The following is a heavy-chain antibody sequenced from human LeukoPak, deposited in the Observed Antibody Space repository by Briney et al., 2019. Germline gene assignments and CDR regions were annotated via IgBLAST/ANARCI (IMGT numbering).Heavy chain of an antibody. Sequence: ETLSLTCAVSGGSISSSNWWSWVRQALGKGLEWVSAINDSGVSTYYADSVKGRFTISRDNSRITLYLQMNSLRVEDTAIYYCARVDSGNYYYFDYWGQGTLVTVSS. D-gene: IGHD3-22*01. CDR2: INDSGVST. CDR1: GGSISSSN. CDR3: ARVDSGNYYYFDY. V-gene: IGHV3-23*01. J-gene: IGHJ4*02.